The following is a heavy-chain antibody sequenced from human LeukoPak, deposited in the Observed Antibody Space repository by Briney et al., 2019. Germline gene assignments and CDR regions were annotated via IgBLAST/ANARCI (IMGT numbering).Heavy chain of an antibody. Sequence: QAGGSLRLSCAPSGFNFSNYWMHWVRHAPGKGLVWVSRISVDETRTTYADSVKGRFTISRENTKNTLYLQMNSLRAEDTAVYYCARDRGDGRNYYYGMDVWGQGTTVTVSS. D-gene: IGHD3-16*01. J-gene: IGHJ6*02. CDR3: ARDRGDGRNYYYGMDV. CDR2: ISVDETRT. CDR1: GFNFSNYW. V-gene: IGHV3-74*01.